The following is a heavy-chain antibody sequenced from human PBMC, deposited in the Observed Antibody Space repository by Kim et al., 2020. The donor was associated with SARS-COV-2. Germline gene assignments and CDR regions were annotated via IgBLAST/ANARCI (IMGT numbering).Heavy chain of an antibody. Sequence: GGSLRLSCAASGFTFSSYGMHWVRQAPGKGLEWVAVISYDGSNKYYADSVKGRFTISRDNSKNTLYLQMNSLRAEDTAVYYCAKARGGSYGNWFDPWGQGTLVTVSS. CDR3: AKARGGSYGNWFDP. D-gene: IGHD1-26*01. J-gene: IGHJ5*02. V-gene: IGHV3-30*18. CDR1: GFTFSSYG. CDR2: ISYDGSNK.